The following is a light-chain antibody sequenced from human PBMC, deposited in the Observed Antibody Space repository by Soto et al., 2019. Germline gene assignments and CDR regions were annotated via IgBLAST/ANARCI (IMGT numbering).Light chain of an antibody. CDR2: DAS. J-gene: IGKJ2*01. CDR1: QSISSW. Sequence: DIQMTQSPSTLSASVGDRVTITCRASQSISSWLAWYQQKPGKAPKLLIYDASSLESGVPSRFSGSGSGTEFTLPFSSLQPDDFATYYCQQYNSYSLTFGQGTKLEIK. V-gene: IGKV1-5*01. CDR3: QQYNSYSLT.